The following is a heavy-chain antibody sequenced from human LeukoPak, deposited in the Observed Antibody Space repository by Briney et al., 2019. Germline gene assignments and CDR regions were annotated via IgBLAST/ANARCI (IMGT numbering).Heavy chain of an antibody. J-gene: IGHJ6*02. D-gene: IGHD1-1*01. CDR1: GFTFSSYA. V-gene: IGHV3-23*01. CDR3: AKANWNHNPYYYGMDV. Sequence: PGGSLRLSCAASGFTFSSYAMSWVRQAPGKELEWVSAISGSGGSTYYADSVKGRFTISRDNSKNTLYLQMNSLRAEDTAVYYCAKANWNHNPYYYGMDVWGQGTTVTVSS. CDR2: ISGSGGST.